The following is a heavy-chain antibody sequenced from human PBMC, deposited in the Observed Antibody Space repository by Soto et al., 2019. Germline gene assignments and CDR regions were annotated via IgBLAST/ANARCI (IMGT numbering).Heavy chain of an antibody. CDR1: GFTFGDYA. D-gene: IGHD3-3*01. CDR2: INWNSGSL. CDR3: AKAPRHLLSPIDGLDF. V-gene: IGHV3-9*01. J-gene: IGHJ3*01. Sequence: GGSLRLSCAASGFTFGDYAMHWVRQPPGKGLEWVSGINWNSGSLGYADSVRGRFTISRDNAKSSLYLQLNSLRAEDTALYYCAKAPRHLLSPIDGLDFWGLGTMVTVSS.